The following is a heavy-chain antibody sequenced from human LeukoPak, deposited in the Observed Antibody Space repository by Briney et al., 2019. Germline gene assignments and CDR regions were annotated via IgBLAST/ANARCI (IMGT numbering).Heavy chain of an antibody. CDR3: AKENPVGGTNYFDY. D-gene: IGHD1-26*01. V-gene: IGHV3-23*01. CDR1: GFIFSTYP. CDR2: TTGSGDNT. J-gene: IGHJ4*02. Sequence: PGGSLRLSCAASGFIFSTYPMSWVRQAPGKGLEWVSATTGSGDNTYYTDSVKGRFTISRDNSKNTLSLQMNSLRVEDTAVYYCAKENPVGGTNYFDYWGQGTLVTVSS.